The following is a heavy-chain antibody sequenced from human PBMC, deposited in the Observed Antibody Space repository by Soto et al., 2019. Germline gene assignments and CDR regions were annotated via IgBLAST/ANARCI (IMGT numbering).Heavy chain of an antibody. Sequence: QLQLQESGPGLVKPSETLSLTCTVSGGSISSSSYYWGWIRQPPGKGLEWIGSIYYSGSTYYNPSLKSRVTISEDTSKNQFSLKLSSVTAADTAVYYCARHTIQLWLHAHWYFDLWGRGTLVTVSS. D-gene: IGHD5-18*01. CDR1: GGSISSSSYY. V-gene: IGHV4-39*01. CDR2: IYYSGST. CDR3: ARHTIQLWLHAHWYFDL. J-gene: IGHJ2*01.